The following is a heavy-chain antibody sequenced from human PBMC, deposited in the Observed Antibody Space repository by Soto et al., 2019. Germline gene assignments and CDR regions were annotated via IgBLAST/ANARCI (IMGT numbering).Heavy chain of an antibody. Sequence: GGSLRLSCAASGFTFSSYWMHWVRQAPGKGLVWVSRINSDGSSTSYADSVKGRFTISRGSSNNILYLQMSSLRAEDTAVYYCAKDSGIPDFGAVIHAFDVWGQGTPVTVSS. CDR1: GFTFSSYW. D-gene: IGHD3-3*01. V-gene: IGHV3-74*01. CDR2: INSDGSST. J-gene: IGHJ3*01. CDR3: AKDSGIPDFGAVIHAFDV.